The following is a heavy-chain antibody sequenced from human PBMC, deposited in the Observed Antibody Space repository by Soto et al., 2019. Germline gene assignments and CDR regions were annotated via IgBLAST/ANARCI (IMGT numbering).Heavy chain of an antibody. Sequence: QVQLVESGGGVVQPGRSLRLSCAASGFTFSSYAMHWVRQAPGKGLEWVAVISYDGSNKYYADSVKGRFTISRDNSKNTLYLQMNSLRAEDTAVYYCARARVTSEYYFDYWGQGTLVTVSS. V-gene: IGHV3-30-3*01. CDR2: ISYDGSNK. CDR1: GFTFSSYA. J-gene: IGHJ4*02. CDR3: ARARVTSEYYFDY. D-gene: IGHD2-21*02.